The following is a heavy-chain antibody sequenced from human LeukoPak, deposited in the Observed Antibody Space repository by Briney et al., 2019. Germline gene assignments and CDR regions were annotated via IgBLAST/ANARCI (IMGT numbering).Heavy chain of an antibody. Sequence: SGGSLRLSCAASGFTFSNAWMSWVRQAPGKGLEWVGRIKSKTDGGTTDYAAPVKGRFTISRDNSKNTLYLQMNSLRVEDTAVYYCARDRGSGYDPGYFDYWGQGTLVTVSS. CDR3: ARDRGSGYDPGYFDY. V-gene: IGHV3-15*01. CDR1: GFTFSNAW. D-gene: IGHD5-12*01. CDR2: IKSKTDGGTT. J-gene: IGHJ4*02.